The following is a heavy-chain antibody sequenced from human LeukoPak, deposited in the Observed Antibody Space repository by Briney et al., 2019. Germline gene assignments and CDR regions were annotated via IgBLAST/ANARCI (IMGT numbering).Heavy chain of an antibody. V-gene: IGHV3-7*01. CDR1: GFTFSSYW. Sequence: GGSLRLSCVVSGFTFSSYWMSWVRQAPGKGLEWVANIKQDGSEEYYVDSVKGRFTISRDNAKNSLYLQMNSLRAEDTAVYYCAREADDGVYYFDYWGQGTLVTVSS. CDR3: AREADDGVYYFDY. J-gene: IGHJ4*02. CDR2: IKQDGSEE. D-gene: IGHD5-24*01.